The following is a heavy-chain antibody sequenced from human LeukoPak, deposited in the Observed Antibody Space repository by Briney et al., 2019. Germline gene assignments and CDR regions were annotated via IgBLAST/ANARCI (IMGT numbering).Heavy chain of an antibody. D-gene: IGHD3-22*01. CDR3: ARGLYYYDSSGYYSSGSFDY. CDR1: GGSISSYY. J-gene: IGHJ4*02. V-gene: IGHV4-59*01. CDR2: IYYSGST. Sequence: SETLSLTCTVSGGSISSYYWNWIRQPPGKGLEWIGYIYYSGSTNYNPSLKSRVTISVDTSKNQFSLNLTSVTAADTAVYYCARGLYYYDSSGYYSSGSFDYWGQGTLVTVSS.